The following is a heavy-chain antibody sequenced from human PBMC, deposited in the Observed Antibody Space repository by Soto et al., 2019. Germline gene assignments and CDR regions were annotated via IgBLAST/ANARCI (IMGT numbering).Heavy chain of an antibody. CDR1: GYIFTTYW. CDR3: ARRHSGSNTDY. CDR2: IDPSDSYT. D-gene: IGHD3-10*01. V-gene: IGHV5-10-1*01. Sequence: GESLKISCKGSGYIFTTYWISWVRQMPGKGLEWMGRIDPSDSYTNYSPSFQGHVTISVDKSTSTAYLQWSSLKASDTAMYYCARRHSGSNTDYWGQGTLVTVSS. J-gene: IGHJ4*02.